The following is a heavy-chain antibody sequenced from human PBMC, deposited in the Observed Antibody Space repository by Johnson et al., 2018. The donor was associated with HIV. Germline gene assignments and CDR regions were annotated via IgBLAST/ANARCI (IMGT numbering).Heavy chain of an antibody. Sequence: QVQLVESGGGVVQPGGSLRLSCVVSGFTFKNYWMTWVRQAPGKGLEWVAVISYDGSNKYYADSVKGRFTISRDNSKNTLYLQMNSRRAEATAVYYGERDRGSMPAVAFDIWGQGTMVTVS. CDR1: GFTFKNYW. CDR2: ISYDGSNK. J-gene: IGHJ3*02. D-gene: IGHD2-2*01. V-gene: IGHV3-30-3*01. CDR3: ERDRGSMPAVAFDI.